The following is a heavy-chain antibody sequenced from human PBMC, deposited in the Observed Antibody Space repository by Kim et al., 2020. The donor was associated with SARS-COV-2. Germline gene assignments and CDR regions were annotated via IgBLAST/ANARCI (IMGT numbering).Heavy chain of an antibody. D-gene: IGHD3-16*01. Sequence: GGSLRLSCEDSGLTFRTYAMHWVRQAPGKGLEWVAVISYDGRNEYYADSVKGRFTISRDNSKNTLYLQMNSLRAEDTAMYHCARDRFGSVVRGVDYWGQGTLVTVSS. CDR1: GLTFRTYA. V-gene: IGHV3-30*04. CDR2: ISYDGRNE. J-gene: IGHJ4*02. CDR3: ARDRFGSVVRGVDY.